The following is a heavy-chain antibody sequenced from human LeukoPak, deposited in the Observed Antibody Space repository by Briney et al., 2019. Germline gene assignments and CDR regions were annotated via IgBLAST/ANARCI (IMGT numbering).Heavy chain of an antibody. CDR2: ISGRGDST. Sequence: GGSLRLSCAAYGVTFSSYSMNWVRQAPGKGLEWVSGISGRGDSTYYADSVKGRFTISRDNSKNTLYLQMNSLRAEDTAVYYCAKGRGAPYYFDYWGQGTLVTVSS. CDR3: AKGRGAPYYFDY. J-gene: IGHJ4*02. CDR1: GVTFSSYS. V-gene: IGHV3-23*01.